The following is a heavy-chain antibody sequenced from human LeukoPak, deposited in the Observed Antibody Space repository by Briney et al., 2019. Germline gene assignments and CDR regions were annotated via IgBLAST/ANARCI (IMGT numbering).Heavy chain of an antibody. Sequence: SETLSLTCTVSGGSISSSNWRSWVRQPPGKGLERIGEIYHSGSTNYNPSLKSRVTISVDKSKDQFSLKLSSVPAADTAEYYCARDLRDYYGSGSPRLGYWGQGTLVTVSS. CDR2: IYHSGST. J-gene: IGHJ4*02. V-gene: IGHV4-4*02. CDR3: ARDLRDYYGSGSPRLGY. D-gene: IGHD3-10*01. CDR1: GGSISSSNW.